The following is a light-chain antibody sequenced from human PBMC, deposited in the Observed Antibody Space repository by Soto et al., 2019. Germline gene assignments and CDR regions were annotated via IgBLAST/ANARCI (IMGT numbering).Light chain of an antibody. J-gene: IGKJ1*01. CDR2: GAV. CDR3: QQYGGSPRT. Sequence: EIVLTQSPGTLSLSPGERATLSCRASERISSNYLAWYQQKPGQAPRLLIYGAVSRATGIPDRFSGTGSGTDFTLTIRRLEPEDFAVYYCQQYGGSPRTFGQGTKVEIK. CDR1: ERISSNY. V-gene: IGKV3-20*01.